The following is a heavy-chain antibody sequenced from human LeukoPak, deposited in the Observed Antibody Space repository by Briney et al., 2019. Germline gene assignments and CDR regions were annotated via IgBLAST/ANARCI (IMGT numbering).Heavy chain of an antibody. D-gene: IGHD6-13*01. V-gene: IGHV4-59*01. Sequence: SETLSLTCTVSGASISSYYWSWIRQPPGKGLEWIVYIYYSGSTNYNPSLKSRVTISVDTSKNQFSLKLSSVTAADTAVYYCARVRGSSWSPNRNLNFDYWGQGTLVTVSS. CDR1: GASISSYY. CDR2: IYYSGST. CDR3: ARVRGSSWSPNRNLNFDY. J-gene: IGHJ4*02.